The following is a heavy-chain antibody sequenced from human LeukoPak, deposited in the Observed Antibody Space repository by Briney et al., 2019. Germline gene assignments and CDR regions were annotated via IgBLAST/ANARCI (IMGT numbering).Heavy chain of an antibody. Sequence: GGSLRLSCAASGFTFSTYAMTWVRQAPGKGLEWVSAISGSGGSTYYADSGKGRFIISRDNSRNTLYLQMNSLRVEDTAVYYCAKQYYNFWSGWVNWGQGTLVTVSS. CDR2: ISGSGGST. J-gene: IGHJ4*02. CDR1: GFTFSTYA. V-gene: IGHV3-23*01. CDR3: AKQYYNFWSGWVN. D-gene: IGHD3-3*01.